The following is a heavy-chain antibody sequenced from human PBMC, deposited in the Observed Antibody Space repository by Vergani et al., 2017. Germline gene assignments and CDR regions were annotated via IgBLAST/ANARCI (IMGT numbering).Heavy chain of an antibody. CDR2: INPNSGGT. CDR1: GYTFTGYY. J-gene: IGHJ5*02. V-gene: IGHV1-2*02. Sequence: QVQLVQSGAEVKKPGSSVKVSCKASGYTFTGYYMHWVRQAPGQGLEWMGWINPNSGGTNYAQKFQGRVTMTRDTSISTAYMELSRLRSDDTAVYYCARDNEFNHRLDGSGRGNWFDPWGQGTLVTVSS. CDR3: ARDNEFNHRLDGSGRGNWFDP. D-gene: IGHD3-10*01.